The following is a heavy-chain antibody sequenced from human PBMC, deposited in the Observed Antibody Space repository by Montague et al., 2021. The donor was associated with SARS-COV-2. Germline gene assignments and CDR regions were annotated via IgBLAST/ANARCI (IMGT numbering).Heavy chain of an antibody. D-gene: IGHD4-17*01. CDR3: ARGRAVTTFYYYYYGMDV. CDR2: INHSGSA. V-gene: IGHV4-34*01. Sequence: SETLSLTCAGDVECGGGEYWSRMGQPPGEGLEWVEEINHSGSAKKNPSPKSRVTIVVDTSKNQFSLKLSPVTAADTAVYYCARGRAVTTFYYYYYGMDVWGQGTTVTVSS. J-gene: IGHJ6*02. CDR1: VECGGGEY.